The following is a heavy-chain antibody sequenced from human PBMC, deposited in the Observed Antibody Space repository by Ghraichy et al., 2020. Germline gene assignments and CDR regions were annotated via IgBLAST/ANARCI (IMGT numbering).Heavy chain of an antibody. CDR3: ASELEPSDYYYYYGMDV. CDR1: GYTFTSYG. CDR2: ISAYNGNT. D-gene: IGHD1-1*01. J-gene: IGHJ6*02. Sequence: ASVKVSCKASGYTFTSYGISWVRQAPGQGLEWMGWISAYNGNTNYAQKLQGRVTMTTDTSTSTAYMELRSLRSDDTAVYYCASELEPSDYYYYYGMDVWGQGTTVTVSS. V-gene: IGHV1-18*04.